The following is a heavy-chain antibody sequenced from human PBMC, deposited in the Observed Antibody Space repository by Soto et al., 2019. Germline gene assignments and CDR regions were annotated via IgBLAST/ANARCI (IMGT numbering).Heavy chain of an antibody. D-gene: IGHD6-6*01. V-gene: IGHV3-30*18. CDR2: ISYDGSNK. CDR1: GFTSSSYG. J-gene: IGHJ4*02. CDR3: AKDMWQLVLIDY. Sequence: QVQLVESGGGVVQPGRSLRLSCAASGFTSSSYGMHWVRQAPGKGLEWVAVISYDGSNKYYADSVKGRFTISRDNSKNTLYLQMNSLRAEDTAVYYCAKDMWQLVLIDYWGQGTLVTVSS.